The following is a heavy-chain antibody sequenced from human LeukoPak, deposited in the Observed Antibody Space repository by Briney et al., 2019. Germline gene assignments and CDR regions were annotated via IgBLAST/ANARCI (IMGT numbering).Heavy chain of an antibody. CDR2: IYYSGST. CDR3: ARAFLRGYSYGYDY. J-gene: IGHJ4*02. Sequence: KPPETLSLTCAVSGGSLSSHFGSWIRQPPGKGLEWVGYIYYSGSTNYNPSLKSRVTLSVDTSKNQFSLKLSSVTAADTALYYCARAFLRGYSYGYDYWGPGTLVTVSS. D-gene: IGHD5-18*01. CDR1: GGSLSSHF. V-gene: IGHV4-59*11.